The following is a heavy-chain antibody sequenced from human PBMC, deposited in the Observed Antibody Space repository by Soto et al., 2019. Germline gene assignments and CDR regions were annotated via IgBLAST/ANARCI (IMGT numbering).Heavy chain of an antibody. CDR1: GGSISSSSYY. Sequence: QLQLQESGPGRVKPSETLSLTCTVSGGSISSSSYYWGWIRQPPGKGLEWIGSIYYSGSTYYNPSLKSRVTISVDTSKNQFSLKLSSVTAADTAVYYCARQVATITYYFDYWGQGTLVTVSS. CDR2: IYYSGST. V-gene: IGHV4-39*01. D-gene: IGHD5-12*01. CDR3: ARQVATITYYFDY. J-gene: IGHJ4*02.